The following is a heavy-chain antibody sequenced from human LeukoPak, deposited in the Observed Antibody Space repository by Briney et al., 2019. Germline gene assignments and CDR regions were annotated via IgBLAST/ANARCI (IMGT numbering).Heavy chain of an antibody. CDR3: ARDYYDILTGYSSIAFDI. Sequence: AGGSLRLSCAASGFTFSSYEMNWVRQAPGKGLEWVSYISSSGSTIYYADSVKGRFTISRDNANNSLYLQMNSLRAEDTAVYYCARDYYDILTGYSSIAFDIWGQGTMVTVSS. D-gene: IGHD3-9*01. CDR1: GFTFSSYE. V-gene: IGHV3-48*03. CDR2: ISSSGSTI. J-gene: IGHJ3*02.